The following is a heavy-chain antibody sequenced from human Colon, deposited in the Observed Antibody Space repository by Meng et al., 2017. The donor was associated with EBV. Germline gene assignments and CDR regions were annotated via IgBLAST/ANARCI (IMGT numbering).Heavy chain of an antibody. CDR1: GGPISSFKW. D-gene: IGHD3-10*01. V-gene: IGHV4/OR15-8*02. J-gene: IGHJ4*02. Sequence: DAGAVLVTSLGSIPYPCLVLGGPISSFKWWRWVRQPPGKGLEWIGEIYRTGDANYNPSLNSRVSISIDKAKNHFSLILNSVTAADTAMYYCARDNDITLIQGGGFGYWGPGTLVTVSS. CDR2: IYRTGDA. CDR3: ARDNDITLIQGGGFGY.